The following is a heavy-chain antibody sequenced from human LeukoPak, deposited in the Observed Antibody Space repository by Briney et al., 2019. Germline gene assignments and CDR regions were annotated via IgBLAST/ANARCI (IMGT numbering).Heavy chain of an antibody. CDR1: GGSISSGSYY. V-gene: IGHV4-61*02. CDR3: ARAEGYGDYYYYYGMDV. D-gene: IGHD4-17*01. CDR2: IYTSGST. J-gene: IGHJ6*02. Sequence: SQTLSLTCTVSGGSISSGSYYWSWIRQPAGKGLEWIGRIYTSGSTNYNPSLKSRVTISVDTSKNQFSLKLSSVTAADTAVYYCARAEGYGDYYYYYGMDVWGQGTTVTVSS.